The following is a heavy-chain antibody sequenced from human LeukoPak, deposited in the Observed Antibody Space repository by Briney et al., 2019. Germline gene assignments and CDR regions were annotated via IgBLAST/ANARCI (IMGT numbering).Heavy chain of an antibody. D-gene: IGHD3-10*01. V-gene: IGHV1-2*02. J-gene: IGHJ3*02. Sequence: GASVKVSCKASGYTFTGYYMHWVRQAPGQGLEWMGWINPNSGGTNYAQKFQGRVTMTRDTSISTAYMELSRLRSDDTAVYYCARDWPLYYYGSGSYSAFDIWGQGTMVTVSS. CDR1: GYTFTGYY. CDR3: ARDWPLYYYGSGSYSAFDI. CDR2: INPNSGGT.